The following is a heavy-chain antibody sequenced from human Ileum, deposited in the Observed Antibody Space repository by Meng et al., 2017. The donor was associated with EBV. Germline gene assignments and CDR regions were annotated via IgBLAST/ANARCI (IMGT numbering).Heavy chain of an antibody. CDR2: IFHPAST. D-gene: IGHD3-10*01. CDR3: ASRPPYNQGVSLEY. V-gene: IGHV4-4*02. CDR1: CGCIISGNW. J-gene: IGHJ4*02. Sequence: LQEPGPGPVVPSGTPSLTCAVSCGCIISGNWWTWVRQPPGKGLEWIGEIFHPASTNYNPSLQSRITMSIDESKNQFSLKLYFVTAADTAVYYCASRPPYNQGVSLEYWGQGTLVTVSS.